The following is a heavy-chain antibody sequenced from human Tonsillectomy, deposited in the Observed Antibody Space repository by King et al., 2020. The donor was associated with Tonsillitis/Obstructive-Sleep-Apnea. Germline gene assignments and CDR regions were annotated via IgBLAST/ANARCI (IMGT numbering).Heavy chain of an antibody. CDR3: ARSGANDYYDMDV. CDR2: IYYSGST. V-gene: IGHV4-59*01. Sequence: QLQESGPGLVKPSETLSLTCTVSGGSISSYYWSWIRQPPGKGLEWIGYIYYSGSTNYNPSLKSRVTISVDTSKNQFSLKLSSVTAADTAVYYCARSGANDYYDMDVWGKGTTVTVSS. J-gene: IGHJ6*03. D-gene: IGHD1-1*01. CDR1: GGSISSYY.